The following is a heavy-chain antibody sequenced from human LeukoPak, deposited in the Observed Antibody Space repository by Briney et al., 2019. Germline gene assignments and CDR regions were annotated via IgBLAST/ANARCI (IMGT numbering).Heavy chain of an antibody. J-gene: IGHJ5*02. V-gene: IGHV4-4*07. CDR3: ARVEQEWFDP. D-gene: IGHD5-24*01. CDR1: RDSISTYY. CDR2: IYTSGST. Sequence: SETLSLTCTVSRDSISTYYWSWIRQPAGKGLEWIGRIYTSGSTNYNPSLKSRVTMSVDTSKNQFSLKLSSVTAADTAVYYCARVEQEWFDPWGQGTLVTVSS.